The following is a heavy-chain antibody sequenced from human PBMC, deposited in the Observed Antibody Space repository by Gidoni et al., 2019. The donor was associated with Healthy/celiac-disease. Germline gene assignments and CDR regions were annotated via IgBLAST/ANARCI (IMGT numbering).Heavy chain of an antibody. D-gene: IGHD3-22*01. CDR2: ISYDGSNK. CDR1: GSTFSSSA. V-gene: IGHV3-30-3*01. Sequence: QVQLVESGGGVVQLGRSLRPSFAAPGSTFSSSAIHWVRQAPGQGLEWGAVISYDGSNKYYADSVKGRFTISRDNSKNTLYLQMNSLRAEDTAVYYCAREPYYYDSSGYYHDAFDIWGQGTMVTVSS. J-gene: IGHJ3*02. CDR3: AREPYYYDSSGYYHDAFDI.